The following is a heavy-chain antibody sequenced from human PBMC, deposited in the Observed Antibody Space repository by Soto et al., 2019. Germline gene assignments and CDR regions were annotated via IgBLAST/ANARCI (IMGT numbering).Heavy chain of an antibody. CDR3: AKDLGRASSSWYNWFDP. D-gene: IGHD6-13*01. Sequence: GESLKISCAASGFTFSSYAMSWVRQAPGKGLEWVSAISGSGGSTYYADSVKGRFTISRDNSKNTLYLQMNSLRAEDTAVYYCAKDLGRASSSWYNWFDPWGQGTLVTVSS. CDR1: GFTFSSYA. J-gene: IGHJ5*02. CDR2: ISGSGGST. V-gene: IGHV3-23*01.